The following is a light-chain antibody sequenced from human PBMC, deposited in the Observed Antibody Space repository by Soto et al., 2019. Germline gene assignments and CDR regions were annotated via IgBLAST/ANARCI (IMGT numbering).Light chain of an antibody. Sequence: QSALTQPASVSGSPGQSITLSCTGTTNDVGTYNLVSWYQQHPGKAPKLIIYEGFKRPSGVSNRFSGSKSGNTASLTISGLQTEDEADYYCSSYTSSSTLFGTGTKVTVL. CDR1: TNDVGTYNL. CDR2: EGF. CDR3: SSYTSSSTL. V-gene: IGLV2-14*02. J-gene: IGLJ1*01.